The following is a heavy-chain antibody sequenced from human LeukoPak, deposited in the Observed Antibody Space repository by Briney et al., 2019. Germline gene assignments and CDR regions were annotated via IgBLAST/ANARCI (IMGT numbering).Heavy chain of an antibody. CDR1: GYTFTSYG. CDR3: ARTLWFGDYEMYDQ. D-gene: IGHD3-10*01. CDR2: TNTDKGDT. J-gene: IGHJ5*02. V-gene: IGHV1-18*01. Sequence: ASVKVSCKTSGYTFTSYGISWVRQAPGQGLEWMGWTNTDKGDTDHAQTLQGRVTMTIGTSTSTAYVELRSLRSDDTAVYYCARTLWFGDYEMYDQWGQGTLLTVSS.